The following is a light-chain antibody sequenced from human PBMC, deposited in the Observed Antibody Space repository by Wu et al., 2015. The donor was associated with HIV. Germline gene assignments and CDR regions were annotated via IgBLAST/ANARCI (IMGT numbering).Light chain of an antibody. CDR1: QDINKY. CDR2: DSS. Sequence: DIQMTQSPSSLSAFVGDRVTITCRASQDINKYLNWYQQKPGKAPKLLISDSSKLKTGVPSRFSGGGSGTDFTFTITNLQPEDIAAYYCQQYDNLPLTFGGGPRWKS. V-gene: IGKV1-33*01. J-gene: IGKJ4*01. CDR3: QQYDNLPLT.